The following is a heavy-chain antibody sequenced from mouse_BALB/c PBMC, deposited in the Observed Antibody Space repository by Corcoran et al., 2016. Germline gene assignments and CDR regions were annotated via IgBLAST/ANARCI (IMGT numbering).Heavy chain of an antibody. CDR2: IDPANGHT. CDR3: ARWVRGFAY. V-gene: IGHV14-3*02. Sequence: EVQLQQSGAELVKPGASVTLSCAASGFNIKATYMHWVKQRPEQGLKWIGRIDPANGHTKYDPKYQGKATRTADTSSNTAYLQLSSLTSEDTAFYYCARWVRGFAYWGQGTLVTVSA. D-gene: IGHD2-14*01. J-gene: IGHJ3*01. CDR1: GFNIKATY.